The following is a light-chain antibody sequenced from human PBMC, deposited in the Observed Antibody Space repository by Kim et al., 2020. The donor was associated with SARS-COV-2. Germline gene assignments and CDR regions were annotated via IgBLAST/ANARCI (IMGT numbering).Light chain of an antibody. CDR2: DAS. V-gene: IGKV1-13*02. Sequence: AIQLTQSPSSLSASVGDRVTITCRASQGIGSALAWYQQSPGKPPKLLIYDASSLQTGVPSRFSGRGSGTDFTLTVSSLQPEDFAIYYYQHYNTYPLTFGQGTQLDIK. J-gene: IGKJ5*01. CDR3: QHYNTYPLT. CDR1: QGIGSA.